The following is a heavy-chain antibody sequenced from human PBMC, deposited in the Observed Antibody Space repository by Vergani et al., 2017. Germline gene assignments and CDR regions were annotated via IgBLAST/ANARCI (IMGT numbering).Heavy chain of an antibody. J-gene: IGHJ6*02. CDR2: IYYSGST. Sequence: QVQLQESGPGLVKPSETLSLTCTVSGGSISSYYWSWIRQPPGKGLEWIGYIYYSGSTNYNPSLKSRVTISVDTSKNQFSLKLSSVTAADTAVYYCARDNRSSSAKYYYGMDVWGQGP. CDR1: GGSISSYY. CDR3: ARDNRSSSAKYYYGMDV. D-gene: IGHD6-6*01. V-gene: IGHV4-59*01.